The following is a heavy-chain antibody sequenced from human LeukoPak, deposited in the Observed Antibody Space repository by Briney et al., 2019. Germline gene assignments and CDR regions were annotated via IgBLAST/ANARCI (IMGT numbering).Heavy chain of an antibody. Sequence: PSETLSLTCTVSGDSLNNTNSYWGWIRQSPGKGLEWIGSIYYSGYTYSNPSLRSRVTIPVDTSKTQFSLKLNSVTAADTAVYYCARHWTTADFWGQGTLVSVSS. J-gene: IGHJ4*02. D-gene: IGHD4-17*01. CDR3: ARHWTTADF. CDR1: GDSLNNTNSY. V-gene: IGHV4-39*01. CDR2: IYYSGYT.